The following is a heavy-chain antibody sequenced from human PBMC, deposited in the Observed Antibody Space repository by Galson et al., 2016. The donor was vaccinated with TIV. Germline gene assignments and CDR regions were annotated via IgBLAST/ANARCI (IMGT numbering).Heavy chain of an antibody. CDR3: ARGGRTGTVDY. CDR1: GFTFNTYR. D-gene: IGHD1-1*01. J-gene: IGHJ4*02. Sequence: SLRLSCAASGFTFNTYRMKWVRQAPGKGLEWVSSISDGSSSIYYADSVKGRFTISRDNAKNSLYLQMNSLRAADTAVYYCARGGRTGTVDYWGQGTLITVSS. CDR2: ISDGSSSI. V-gene: IGHV3-21*01.